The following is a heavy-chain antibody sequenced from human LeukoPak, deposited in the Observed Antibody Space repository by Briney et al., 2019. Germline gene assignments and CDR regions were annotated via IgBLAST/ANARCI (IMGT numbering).Heavy chain of an antibody. V-gene: IGHV5-51*01. J-gene: IGHJ4*02. CDR2: IYPGDSDT. CDR3: ARRGDGYKHEYYFDY. D-gene: IGHD5-24*01. Sequence: GESLQISCQGSGSSFTSYWIGWVRQLPGKGLEWMGIIYPGDSDTRYSPSFQGQVTISADKSISTAYLQWSSLKASDTAMYYCARRGDGYKHEYYFDYWGQGTLVTVSS. CDR1: GSSFTSYW.